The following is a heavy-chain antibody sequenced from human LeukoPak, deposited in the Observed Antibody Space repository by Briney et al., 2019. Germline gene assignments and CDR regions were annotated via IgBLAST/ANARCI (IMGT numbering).Heavy chain of an antibody. V-gene: IGHV3-23*01. Sequence: GGSLRLSCAASGFTFTTYAMTWVRQTPGKGLEWVSAISGSGASTYYADSVKGRFTISRDSSKNTVYLQMNSLRAEDTAVYYCAKDCGGDCFSRKYFQHWGQGTLATVSS. CDR2: ISGSGAST. J-gene: IGHJ1*01. D-gene: IGHD2-21*01. CDR3: AKDCGGDCFSRKYFQH. CDR1: GFTFTTYA.